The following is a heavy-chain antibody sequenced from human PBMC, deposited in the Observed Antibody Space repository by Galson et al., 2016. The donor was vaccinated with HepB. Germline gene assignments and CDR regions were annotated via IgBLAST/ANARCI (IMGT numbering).Heavy chain of an antibody. CDR2: INPYNGNT. V-gene: IGHV1-18*01. Sequence: SVKVSCKASGYIFISYGITWVRQAPGQGLEWMGWINPYNGNTIYAQRLQGRLTMTRDTSTSTAYMDLRSLTSDDTAVYYCARIPKPYYYDHSGPADYWGQGTLVTVPS. CDR3: ARIPKPYYYDHSGPADY. D-gene: IGHD3-22*01. CDR1: GYIFISYG. J-gene: IGHJ4*02.